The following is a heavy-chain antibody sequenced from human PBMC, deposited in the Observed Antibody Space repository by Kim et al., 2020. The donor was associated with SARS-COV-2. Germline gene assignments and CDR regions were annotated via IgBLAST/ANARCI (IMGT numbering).Heavy chain of an antibody. D-gene: IGHD3-10*01. Sequence: SETLSLTCAVSGGSISSSNWWSWVRQPPGKGLEWIGEIYHSGSTNYNPSLKSRVTISVDKSKNQFSLKLSSVTAADTAVYYCARGSITMVRGVTFWGQGTLVTVSS. J-gene: IGHJ4*02. V-gene: IGHV4-4*02. CDR1: GGSISSSNW. CDR2: IYHSGST. CDR3: ARGSITMVRGVTF.